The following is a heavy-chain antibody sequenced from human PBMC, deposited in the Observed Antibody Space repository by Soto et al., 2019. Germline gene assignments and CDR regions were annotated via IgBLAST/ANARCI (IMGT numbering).Heavy chain of an antibody. V-gene: IGHV2-5*02. Sequence: QITLKESGPTLVKPTQTLTLTCTFSGLSLSTSGVGVGWIRQPPGKALEWLALIYWDDDKRYSPSLKSRLTITKDTSKNQVVLTMTNMDPVDTATYYCAHSVVDTAMENYFDYWGQGTLVTVSS. D-gene: IGHD5-18*01. CDR3: AHSVVDTAMENYFDY. CDR2: IYWDDDK. CDR1: GLSLSTSGVG. J-gene: IGHJ4*02.